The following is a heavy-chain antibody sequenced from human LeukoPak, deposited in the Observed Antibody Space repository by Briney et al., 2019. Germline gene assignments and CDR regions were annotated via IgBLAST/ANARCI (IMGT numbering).Heavy chain of an antibody. CDR1: GGSFTGHY. CDR3: ARGDTDYYDDYGMDV. CDR2: INHSGST. V-gene: IGHV4-34*01. J-gene: IGHJ6*02. Sequence: PSETLSLTCAVYGGSFTGHYWTWIRQPPGKALEWVGEINHSGSTFYHPSLKSRVTISINTSKNHFSLKLSSVTAADTAVYYCARGDTDYYDDYGMDVWGQGTTVTVSS.